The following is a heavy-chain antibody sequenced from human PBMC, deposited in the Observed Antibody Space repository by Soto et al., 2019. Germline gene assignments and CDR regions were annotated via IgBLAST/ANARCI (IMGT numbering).Heavy chain of an antibody. D-gene: IGHD3-10*01. CDR1: GYTFTSYG. V-gene: IGHV1-18*04. CDR3: ARDAKNIRVRGVGLHYYGMDV. CDR2: ISAYNGNT. J-gene: IGHJ6*02. Sequence: ASVKVSCKASGYTFTSYGISWVRQAPGQGLEWMGWISAYNGNTNYAQKLQGRVTMTTDTSTSTAYMELRSLRSDDTAVYYCARDAKNIRVRGVGLHYYGMDVWGQGTTVTVSS.